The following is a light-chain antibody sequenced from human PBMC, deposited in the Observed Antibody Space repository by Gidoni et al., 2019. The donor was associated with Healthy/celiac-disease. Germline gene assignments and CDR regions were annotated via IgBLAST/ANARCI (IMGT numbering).Light chain of an antibody. V-gene: IGLV3-1*01. Sequence: SYEPTQPPPVSVSPGQTASITCSGDKLGDKYACWYQQKPGQSPVLVIYQDSKRPSGIPERFSGSNSGNTATLTISGTQAMDEADYYCQAWDSSIVVFGGGTKLTVL. CDR2: QDS. CDR3: QAWDSSIVV. J-gene: IGLJ2*01. CDR1: KLGDKY.